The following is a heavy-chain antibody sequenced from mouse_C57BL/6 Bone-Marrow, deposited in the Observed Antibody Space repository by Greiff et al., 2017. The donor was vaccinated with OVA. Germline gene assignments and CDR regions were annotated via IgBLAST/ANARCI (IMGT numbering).Heavy chain of an antibody. D-gene: IGHD2-12*01. CDR1: GFSLTSYG. Sequence: VQLQQSGPGLVQPSQCLSITCTASGFSLTSYGVHWVRQPPGKGLEWLGVIWRGGSTDYNAAFISRLSISKNNSKSQVFFKMNSLQADDTAIYYCAKNYSPDWYFDVWGTGTTVTVSS. CDR2: IWRGGST. J-gene: IGHJ1*03. V-gene: IGHV2-4*01. CDR3: AKNYSPDWYFDV.